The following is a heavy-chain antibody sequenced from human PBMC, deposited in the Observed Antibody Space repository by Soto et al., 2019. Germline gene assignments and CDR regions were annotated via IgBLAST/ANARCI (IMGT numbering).Heavy chain of an antibody. J-gene: IGHJ4*02. CDR1: GYSISSGYY. CDR2: IYHSGST. Sequence: SETLSLTCAVSGYSISSGYYWGWIRQPPGKGLEWIGSIYHSGSTYYNPSLKSRVTISVDTSKNQFSLKLSSVTAADTAVYYCXTEYSSSWYLGGGDFGYWGQGTLVTVSS. V-gene: IGHV4-38-2*02. CDR3: XTEYSSSWYLGGGDFGY. D-gene: IGHD6-13*01.